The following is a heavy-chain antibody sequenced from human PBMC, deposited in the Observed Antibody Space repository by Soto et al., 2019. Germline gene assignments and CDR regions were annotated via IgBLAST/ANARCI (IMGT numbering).Heavy chain of an antibody. CDR1: GFTFDDYG. Sequence: EVQLVESGGSVVRPGGSLRLSCAASGFTFDDYGLTWVRQAPGKGLEWLSAINWNGGSTAYADSVKGRFTISRDNAKNSLYLQMNSLRAEDTAVYHCAREPLYTSGSVGASDIWGQGTMVTVSS. D-gene: IGHD3-10*01. J-gene: IGHJ3*02. CDR3: AREPLYTSGSVGASDI. CDR2: INWNGGST. V-gene: IGHV3-20*01.